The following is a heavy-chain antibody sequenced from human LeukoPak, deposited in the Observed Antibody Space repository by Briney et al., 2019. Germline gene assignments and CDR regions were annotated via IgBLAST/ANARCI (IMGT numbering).Heavy chain of an antibody. Sequence: SETLSLTCTVSGVSIRSVDSYWTWIRQSAGKGLEYIGRISTSGSSNYNPSLESRVTVSTDTSKNQFSLKLSSVTAADTAVYYCAREGDYYDTSGTLDYWGQGTLVTVSS. V-gene: IGHV4-61*02. CDR2: ISTSGSS. D-gene: IGHD3-22*01. CDR3: AREGDYYDTSGTLDY. CDR1: GVSIRSVDSY. J-gene: IGHJ4*02.